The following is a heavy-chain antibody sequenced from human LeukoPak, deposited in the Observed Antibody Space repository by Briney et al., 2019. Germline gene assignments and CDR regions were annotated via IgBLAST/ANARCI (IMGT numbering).Heavy chain of an antibody. CDR1: GFTFSSYW. J-gene: IGHJ6*03. V-gene: IGHV3-23*01. D-gene: IGHD2-2*01. CDR2: ISGRGGST. CDR3: AKDDKEYCSSTSTCFPYYYYYMDV. Sequence: GGSLRLSCAASGFTFSSYWMSWVRQAPGKGLEWVSRISGRGGSTYYADSVKGRFTISRDNSKNTLYLQMNSLRAEDTAVYYCAKDDKEYCSSTSTCFPYYYYYMDVWGKGTTVTISS.